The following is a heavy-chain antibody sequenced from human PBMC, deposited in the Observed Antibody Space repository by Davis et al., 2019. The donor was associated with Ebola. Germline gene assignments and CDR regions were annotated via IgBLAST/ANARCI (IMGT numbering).Heavy chain of an antibody. J-gene: IGHJ4*02. CDR3: ARERRYDSGYFDY. Sequence: GESLKISCAASGFTFSSYSMNWVRQAPGKGLEWVSSISSSSSYIYYADSVKGRFTISRDNAKNSLYLQMHSLRDEDTAVYYCARERRYDSGYFDYWGQGTLVTVSS. CDR1: GFTFSSYS. CDR2: ISSSSSYI. D-gene: IGHD3-22*01. V-gene: IGHV3-21*01.